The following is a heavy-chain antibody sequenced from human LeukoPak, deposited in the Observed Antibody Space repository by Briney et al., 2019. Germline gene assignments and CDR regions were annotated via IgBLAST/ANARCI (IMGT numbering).Heavy chain of an antibody. Sequence: WVSVIYSGGSTYYADSVKGRFTISRDNSKNTLYLQMNSLRAEDTAVYYCAGAGGSYVDYWGQGTLVTVSS. CDR3: AGAGGSYVDY. J-gene: IGHJ4*02. V-gene: IGHV3-66*01. CDR2: IYSGGST. D-gene: IGHD1-26*01.